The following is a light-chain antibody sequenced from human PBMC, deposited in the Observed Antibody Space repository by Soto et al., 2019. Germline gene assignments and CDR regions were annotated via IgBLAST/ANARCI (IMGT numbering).Light chain of an antibody. Sequence: QSALTQPPSASGSPGQSVTISCTGTSSDVGGYNYVSRYQHHPGKAPKVMIYEVSKRPSGVPDRFSGSKSGNTASLTVSGLQTEDEADYYCNSYAGSNGVVFGGGTKLTVL. J-gene: IGLJ2*01. CDR3: NSYAGSNGVV. V-gene: IGLV2-8*01. CDR2: EVS. CDR1: SSDVGGYNY.